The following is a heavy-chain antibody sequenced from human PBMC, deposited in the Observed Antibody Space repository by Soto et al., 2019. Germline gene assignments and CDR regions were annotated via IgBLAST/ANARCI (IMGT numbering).Heavy chain of an antibody. Sequence: GGSLRLSCEASGFTFSSYSMSWVRQAPGKGLEWVSAISGSGGSTYYADSVKGRFTISRDNSKNTLYLQMKSLRAEDTAVYYCAKDILDLPGRFGAFDIWGQGTMVTVS. CDR1: GFTFSSYS. V-gene: IGHV3-23*01. CDR3: AKDILDLPGRFGAFDI. D-gene: IGHD3-3*01. CDR2: ISGSGGST. J-gene: IGHJ3*02.